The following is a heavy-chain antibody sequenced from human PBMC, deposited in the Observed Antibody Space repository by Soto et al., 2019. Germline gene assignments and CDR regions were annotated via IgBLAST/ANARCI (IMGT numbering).Heavy chain of an antibody. D-gene: IGHD2-21*01. CDR1: GFTFSSYG. CDR2: MWYDGSNQ. J-gene: IGHJ5*02. CDR3: ARDKTVDFRWFDP. Sequence: QVQLVESGGGVVQPGRSLRLSCAASGFTFSSYGMHWVRQAPGKGLEWVAVMWYDGSNQYYADSVKGRFTISRDNSKNTLYLQMNSLRAEDTAVYYCARDKTVDFRWFDPWGQGTLVTVSS. V-gene: IGHV3-33*01.